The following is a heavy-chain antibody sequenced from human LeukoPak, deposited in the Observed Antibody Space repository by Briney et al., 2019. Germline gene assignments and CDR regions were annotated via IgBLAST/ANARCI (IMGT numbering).Heavy chain of an antibody. CDR3: ASEIIFGSFDY. J-gene: IGHJ4*02. V-gene: IGHV3-30*04. D-gene: IGHD3-3*01. CDR1: GFTFSSYA. Sequence: GGSLRLSCAASGFTFSSYAMHWVRQAPGKGLEWVAVISYDGSNKYYADSVKGRFTISRDNSKDTLYLQMNSLRAEDTAVYYCASEIIFGSFDYWGQGTLVTVSS. CDR2: ISYDGSNK.